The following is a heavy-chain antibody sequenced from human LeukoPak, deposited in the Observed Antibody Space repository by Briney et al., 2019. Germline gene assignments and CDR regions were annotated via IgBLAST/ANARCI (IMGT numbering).Heavy chain of an antibody. D-gene: IGHD6-19*01. J-gene: IGHJ5*02. CDR1: GGSISSSSYC. CDR3: ARVLSGWKSNNWFDP. Sequence: SETLSLTCTVSGGSISSSSYCWGWIRQPPGKGLEWIGSIYYSGSTYYNPSLKSRVTISVDTSKNQFSLKLSSVTAADTAVYYCARVLSGWKSNNWFDPWGQGTLVTVSS. CDR2: IYYSGST. V-gene: IGHV4-39*01.